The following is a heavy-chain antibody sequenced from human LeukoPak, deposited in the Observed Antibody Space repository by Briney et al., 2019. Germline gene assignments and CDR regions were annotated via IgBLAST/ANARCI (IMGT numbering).Heavy chain of an antibody. J-gene: IGHJ4*02. CDR3: ARPYDTSGYYNYYFDY. CDR1: GYNLISYG. V-gene: IGHV1-18*01. Sequence: RASVKVSCKASGYNLISYGIIWVRQAPGQGLEWMGWISAYNVNTNYAQKFQGRVTMTTDTSTSTAYMELRSLKSDDTAVYFCARPYDTSGYYNYYFDYWSQGTLVTVSS. CDR2: ISAYNVNT. D-gene: IGHD3-22*01.